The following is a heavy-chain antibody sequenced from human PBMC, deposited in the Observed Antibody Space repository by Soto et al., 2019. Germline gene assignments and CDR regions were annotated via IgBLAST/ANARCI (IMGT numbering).Heavy chain of an antibody. D-gene: IGHD6-13*01. J-gene: IGHJ4*02. CDR1: GLTFGSYA. V-gene: IGHV3-23*01. CDR3: AKGAASVYHFDY. Sequence: GALRLSCAASGLTFGSYAMSWVRQAPGKGLEWVSSITAGGYSTYYADSVKGRFTISRDNSKNTLHLQMNNLRAEDTAVYYCAKGAASVYHFDYWGQGTLVTVSS. CDR2: ITAGGYST.